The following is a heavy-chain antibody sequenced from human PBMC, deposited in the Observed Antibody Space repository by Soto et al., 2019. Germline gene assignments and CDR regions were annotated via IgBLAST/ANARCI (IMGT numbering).Heavy chain of an antibody. J-gene: IGHJ6*02. Sequence: GGSLRLSCAASGFTFSSYAMHWVRQAPRKGLEYVSAISSNGGSTYYANSVKGRFTISRDNSKNTLYLQMGSLRAEDMAVYYCARTTYSGSYRYYYYYGMDVWGQGTTVTVSS. CDR2: ISSNGGST. CDR3: ARTTYSGSYRYYYYYGMDV. V-gene: IGHV3-64*01. CDR1: GFTFSSYA. D-gene: IGHD1-26*01.